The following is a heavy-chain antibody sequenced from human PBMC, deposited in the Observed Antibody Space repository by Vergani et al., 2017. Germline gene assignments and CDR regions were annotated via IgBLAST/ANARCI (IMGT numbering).Heavy chain of an antibody. D-gene: IGHD2-15*01. J-gene: IGHJ6*02. CDR3: ARDYCSGGSCYWANYGMDV. CDR2: IYTSGST. CDR1: GGSISSYY. V-gene: IGHV4-4*07. Sequence: QVQLQESGPGLVKPSETLSLTCTVSGGSISSYYWSWIRQPAGKGLEWIGRIYTSGSTNYNPSLKSRVTMSVDTSKNQFSLKLSSVTAADTAVYYCARDYCSGGSCYWANYGMDVWGQGTTVTVSS.